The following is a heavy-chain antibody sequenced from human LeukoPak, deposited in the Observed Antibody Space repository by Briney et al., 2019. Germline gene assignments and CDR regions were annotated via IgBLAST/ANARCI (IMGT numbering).Heavy chain of an antibody. D-gene: IGHD2-2*01. CDR1: GGSINGGDYY. CDR3: ARVFCSTSFIAY. V-gene: IGHV4-30-4*08. J-gene: IGHJ4*02. CDR2: IYYSGSA. Sequence: SQTLSLTCTVSGGSINGGDYYWSWIRQPPGKGLEWIGYIYYSGSAYYNPSLRSRVAISVDTSRNQLSLQLSSVTVADTAVYYCARVFCSTSFIAYWGQGTLVIVYS.